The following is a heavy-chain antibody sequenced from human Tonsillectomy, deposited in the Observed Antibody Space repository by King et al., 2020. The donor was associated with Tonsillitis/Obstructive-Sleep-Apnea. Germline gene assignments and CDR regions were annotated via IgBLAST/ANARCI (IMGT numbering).Heavy chain of an antibody. J-gene: IGHJ4*02. Sequence: QLQESGPGLVKPSETLSLTCTVSGGSISSTSYYWGWLRQPPGKGLGYIGTIYYSGNTYHNPSLKSRVTISVDTSKNPFSLKLSSVTAADTAVYYCARQVGSSAEYNYFDYWGQGTLVTVSS. D-gene: IGHD2/OR15-2a*01. CDR2: IYYSGNT. V-gene: IGHV4-39*01. CDR1: GGSISSTSYY. CDR3: ARQVGSSAEYNYFDY.